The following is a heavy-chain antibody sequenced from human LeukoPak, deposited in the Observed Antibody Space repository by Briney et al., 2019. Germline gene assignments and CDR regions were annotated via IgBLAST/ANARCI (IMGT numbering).Heavy chain of an antibody. J-gene: IGHJ3*02. V-gene: IGHV3-23*01. CDR3: VQEGPRGLAFDI. CDR2: ISGSGSGT. CDR1: GVTFNSYV. Sequence: GGSLRLSCEASGVTFNSYVMSWVRQAPGKGPEWVSGISGSGSGTHYADSVKGRFAISRDNSKNTLYLQMNSLRVEDTAVYYCVQEGPRGLAFDIWGQGTKVTVSS.